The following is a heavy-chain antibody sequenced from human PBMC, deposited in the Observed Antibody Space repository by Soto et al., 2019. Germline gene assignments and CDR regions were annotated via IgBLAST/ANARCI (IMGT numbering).Heavy chain of an antibody. Sequence: AASLKVSCKASGYTFTSYDISWVRQATGQGLEWMGWMNPNNGNTDYAPKFQGRVTMTMNTSIGTAYMELSSLRSEDTAVYYCARSPRNYYALGSYSYFRHWGQGTLVTVSS. CDR1: GYTFTSYD. J-gene: IGHJ1*01. V-gene: IGHV1-8*01. CDR2: MNPNNGNT. D-gene: IGHD3-10*01. CDR3: ARSPRNYYALGSYSYFRH.